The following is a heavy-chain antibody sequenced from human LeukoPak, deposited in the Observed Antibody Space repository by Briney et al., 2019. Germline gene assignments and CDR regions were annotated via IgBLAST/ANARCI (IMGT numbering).Heavy chain of an antibody. Sequence: GGSLRLSCAASGFTFSSYAMHWVRQAPGKGLEWVAVISYDGSNKYYADSVKGRFTISRDNSKNTLYLQMNSLRAEDTAVYCCARGGAARPYYYYYGMDVWGQGTTVTVSS. CDR1: GFTFSSYA. J-gene: IGHJ6*02. D-gene: IGHD6-6*01. V-gene: IGHV3-30-3*01. CDR2: ISYDGSNK. CDR3: ARGGAARPYYYYYGMDV.